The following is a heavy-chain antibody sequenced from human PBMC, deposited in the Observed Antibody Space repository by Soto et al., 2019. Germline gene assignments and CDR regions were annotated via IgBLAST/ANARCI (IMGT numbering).Heavy chain of an antibody. CDR1: GYTFTSYG. CDR2: ISAYNGNT. D-gene: IGHD3-22*01. J-gene: IGHJ3*02. CDR3: ATNSYYDESSGYPPGNACDI. Sequence: GASVKVSCKASGYTFTSYGISWVRQAPGQGLEWMGWISAYNGNTNYAQKLQGRVTMTTDTSTSTAYMELRSLRSDDTAVYYCATNSYYDESSGYPPGNACDIWGQGTMVTVAS. V-gene: IGHV1-18*01.